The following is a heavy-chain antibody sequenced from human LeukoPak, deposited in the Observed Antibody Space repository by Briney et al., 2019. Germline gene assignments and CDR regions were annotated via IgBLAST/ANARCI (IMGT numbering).Heavy chain of an antibody. Sequence: ASVEVSCKASGYTFTSYYMHWVRQAPGQGLEWMGIITPSGGSTNYAQKFQGRVTMTRDMSTSTVYMELSSLRSEDTAVYYCARGPTTVTRAFDYWGQGTLVTVSS. CDR2: ITPSGGST. V-gene: IGHV1-46*01. CDR1: GYTFTSYY. CDR3: ARGPTTVTRAFDY. D-gene: IGHD4-17*01. J-gene: IGHJ4*02.